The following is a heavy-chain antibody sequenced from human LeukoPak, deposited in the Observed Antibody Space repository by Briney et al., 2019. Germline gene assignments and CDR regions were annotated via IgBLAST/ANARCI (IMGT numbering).Heavy chain of an antibody. CDR3: ARDTRSIGSGRRSWFDP. V-gene: IGHV1-18*01. CDR1: GYTFTSYG. Sequence: ASVKVSCKASGYTFTSYGISWVRQAPGQGLEWMGWISAYNGNTNYAQKLQGRVTMTTDTSTSTAYMELRSLRSDDTAVYYCARDTRSIGSGRRSWFDPWGQGTLVTVSS. J-gene: IGHJ5*02. D-gene: IGHD3-10*01. CDR2: ISAYNGNT.